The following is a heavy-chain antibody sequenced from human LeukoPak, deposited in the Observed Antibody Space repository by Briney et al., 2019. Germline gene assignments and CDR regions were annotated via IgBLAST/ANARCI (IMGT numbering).Heavy chain of an antibody. CDR3: ASGACSRTSCYSLDY. CDR2: TIPIFDSA. Sequence: SVKVSCKASGGTFSNHAISWVRQAHGQGPEWMGGTIPIFDSAGYARKFQDRITIIADGSTNTAYMELYSLRPEDTAVYYCASGACSRTSCYSLDYWGQGTLVTVPS. D-gene: IGHD2-2*01. J-gene: IGHJ4*02. CDR1: GGTFSNHA. V-gene: IGHV1-69*13.